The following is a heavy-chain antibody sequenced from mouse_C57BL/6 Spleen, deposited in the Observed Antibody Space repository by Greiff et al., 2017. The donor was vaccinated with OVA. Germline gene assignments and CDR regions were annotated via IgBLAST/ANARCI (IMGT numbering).Heavy chain of an antibody. D-gene: IGHD1-1*01. CDR1: GFNIKDDY. CDR2: IDPENGDT. V-gene: IGHV14-4*01. CDR3: TTNYGSRGDY. Sequence: EVHLVESGAELVRPGASVKLSCTASGFNIKDDYMHWVKQRPEQGLEWIGWIDPENGDTEYASKFQGKATITADTSSNTAYLQLSSLTSEDTAVYYCTTNYGSRGDYWGQGTTLTVSS. J-gene: IGHJ2*01.